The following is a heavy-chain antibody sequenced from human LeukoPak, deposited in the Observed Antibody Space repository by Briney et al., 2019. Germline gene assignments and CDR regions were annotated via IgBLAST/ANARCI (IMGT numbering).Heavy chain of an antibody. V-gene: IGHV4-34*01. CDR3: ARGSGSSSPSFDY. J-gene: IGHJ4*02. CDR2: INHSGST. CDR1: GGSFSGYY. D-gene: IGHD1-26*01. Sequence: PSETLSLTCAVYGGSFSGYYWSWIRQPPGKGLEWIGEINHSGSTNYNPSLKSRVTISVDTSKNQFSLKLSSVTAADTAVYYCARGSGSSSPSFDYWGQGTLVTVSS.